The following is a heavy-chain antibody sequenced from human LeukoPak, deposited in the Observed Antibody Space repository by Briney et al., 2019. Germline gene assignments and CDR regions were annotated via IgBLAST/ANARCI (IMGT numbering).Heavy chain of an antibody. D-gene: IGHD3-10*01. Sequence: GGSPRLSCAASGFTFNTYGMHWVRQAPGKGLEWVAALSYDGSDKWYTDSVKGRFTISRDNSENTVYLQMNSLRTEDTAVYYCAKDRSYYGAGSFFEYWGQGTLVTVSS. CDR1: GFTFNTYG. V-gene: IGHV3-30*18. CDR3: AKDRSYYGAGSFFEY. CDR2: LSYDGSDK. J-gene: IGHJ4*02.